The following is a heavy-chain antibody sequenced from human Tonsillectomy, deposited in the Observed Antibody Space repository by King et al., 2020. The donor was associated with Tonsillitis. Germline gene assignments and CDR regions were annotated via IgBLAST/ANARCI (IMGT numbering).Heavy chain of an antibody. Sequence: QLVQSGAEVKKPGASVKVSCKASGYTFTGYYIHWVRQAPGQGLEWMGWINPNSGGTDYAQKFQGRVTMTRDTSISTAYMELSRLRYDDTAVYYCARMTRIAASGTEDYWGQGTLVTVSS. CDR2: INPNSGGT. V-gene: IGHV1-2*02. CDR3: ARMTRIAASGTEDY. D-gene: IGHD6-13*01. J-gene: IGHJ4*02. CDR1: GYTFTGYY.